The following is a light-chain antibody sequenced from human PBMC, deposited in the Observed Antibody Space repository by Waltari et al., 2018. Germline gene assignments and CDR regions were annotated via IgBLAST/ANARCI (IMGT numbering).Light chain of an antibody. CDR2: AAS. CDR3: QKYNSAPRT. V-gene: IGKV1-27*01. CDR1: QGISNY. Sequence: DIQMTPSPSSLSASVGDRVTITCRASQGISNYLAWYQQKPGKVPRLLIYAASTLQSGVPSRFSGRGSGTDFTLTISSLQPEDVATYYCQKYNSAPRTFGQGTKVEIK. J-gene: IGKJ1*01.